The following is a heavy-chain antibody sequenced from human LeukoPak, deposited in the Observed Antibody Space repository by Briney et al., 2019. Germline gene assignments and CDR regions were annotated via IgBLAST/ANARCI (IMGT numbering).Heavy chain of an antibody. Sequence: SETLSLTCTVSGGSISSGGYYWSWIRQPPGKGLEWIGYIYYSGSTNYNPSLKSRVTISVDTSKNQFSLKLSSVTAADTAVYYCARDHFPYSNYEPPYMDVWGKGTTVTVSS. CDR2: IYYSGST. V-gene: IGHV4-61*08. CDR1: GGSISSGGYY. J-gene: IGHJ6*03. D-gene: IGHD4-11*01. CDR3: ARDHFPYSNYEPPYMDV.